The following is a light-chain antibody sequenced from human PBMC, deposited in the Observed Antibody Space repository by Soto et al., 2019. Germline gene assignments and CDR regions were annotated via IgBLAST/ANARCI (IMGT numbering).Light chain of an antibody. Sequence: QSVLTQPASVSGSPGQSITISCTGTISDVGGYNFVTWYQQHPGEAPKLMIHDVSRRAPGVPNRFSGSKSGTTASLTISGLQAEDEADYYCCSYASSTSYVFGTGTKVTVL. CDR3: CSYASSTSYV. CDR1: ISDVGGYNF. V-gene: IGLV2-14*03. CDR2: DVS. J-gene: IGLJ1*01.